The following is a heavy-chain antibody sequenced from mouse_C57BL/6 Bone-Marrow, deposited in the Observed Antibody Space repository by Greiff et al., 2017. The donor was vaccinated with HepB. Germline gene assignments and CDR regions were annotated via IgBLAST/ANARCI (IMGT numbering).Heavy chain of an antibody. CDR2: IYPGSGST. CDR1: GYTFTSYW. D-gene: IGHD2-4*01. CDR3: ATYDYDVSWFAY. Sequence: QVQLKQPGAELVKPGASVKMSCKASGYTFTSYWITWVKQRPGQGLEWIGDIYPGSGSTNYNEKFKSKATLTVDTSSSTAYMQLSSLTSEDSAVYYCATYDYDVSWFAYWGQGTLVTVSA. V-gene: IGHV1-55*01. J-gene: IGHJ3*01.